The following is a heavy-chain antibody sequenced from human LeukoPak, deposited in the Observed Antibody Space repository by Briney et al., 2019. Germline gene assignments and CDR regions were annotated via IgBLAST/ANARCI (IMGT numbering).Heavy chain of an antibody. CDR1: GFTFSRYA. V-gene: IGHV3-23*01. CDR3: AKDQVGYCSSTSCPWYMDV. D-gene: IGHD2-2*01. CDR2: ISGSGGST. Sequence: GGSLRLSCAASGFTFSRYAMSWGGQAPGKGLEGVSAISGSGGSTYYADSVKGRFTISRDNSKNTLYLQMNSLRAEDTAVYYCAKDQVGYCSSTSCPWYMDVWGKGTTVTVSS. J-gene: IGHJ6*03.